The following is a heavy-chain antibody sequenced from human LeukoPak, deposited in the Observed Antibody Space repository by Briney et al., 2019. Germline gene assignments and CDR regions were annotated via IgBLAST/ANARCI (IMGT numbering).Heavy chain of an antibody. Sequence: PSETLSLTCTVSGGPVSSTSYYWNWIRQPPGKGLEWIGYIYYSGNTNCNPSLKSRVTISIDTSKNQFSLKLFSVTAADTAVYYCARVSIVGATYDYWGQGTLVTVSS. J-gene: IGHJ4*02. CDR1: GGPVSSTSYY. V-gene: IGHV4-61*01. D-gene: IGHD1-26*01. CDR2: IYYSGNT. CDR3: ARVSIVGATYDY.